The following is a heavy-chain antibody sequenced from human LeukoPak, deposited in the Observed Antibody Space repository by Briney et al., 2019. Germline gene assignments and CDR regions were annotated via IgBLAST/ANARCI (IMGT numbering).Heavy chain of an antibody. D-gene: IGHD6-19*01. V-gene: IGHV3-21*01. J-gene: IGHJ4*02. CDR1: GFTFSSYS. CDR3: ARDFPIAVAGTCDY. Sequence: EGSLRLSCAASGFTFSSYSMNWVRQAPGKGLEWVSSISSSSSYIYYADSVKGRFTISRDNAKNSLYLQMSSLRAEDTAVYYCARDFPIAVAGTCDYWGQGTLVTVSS. CDR2: ISSSSSYI.